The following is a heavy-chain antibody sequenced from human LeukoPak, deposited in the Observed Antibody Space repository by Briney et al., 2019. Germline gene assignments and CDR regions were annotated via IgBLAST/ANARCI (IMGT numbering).Heavy chain of an antibody. CDR2: IYYSGST. V-gene: IGHV4-59*01. CDR3: ARGQGPAADGH. CDR1: GGSISSYY. J-gene: IGHJ1*01. D-gene: IGHD2-2*01. Sequence: PSETLSLTCTVSGGSISSYYWSWIRQPPGKGLEWIGYIYYSGSTNYNPSLKSRVTISVDTSKNQFSLKLSSVTAADTAVYYCARGQGPAADGHWGQGTLVTVSS.